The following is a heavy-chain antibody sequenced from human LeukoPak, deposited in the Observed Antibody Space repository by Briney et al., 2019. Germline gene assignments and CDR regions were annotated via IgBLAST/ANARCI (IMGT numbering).Heavy chain of an antibody. V-gene: IGHV4-30-2*01. Sequence: SETLSLTCTVSGGSISSGDYYWSWIRQPPGKGLEWIGYIYHSGSTYYNPSLKSRVTISVDRSKNQFSLKLSSVTAADTAVYYCARDAEFWSGYYTFDYWGQGTLVTVSS. CDR1: GGSISSGDYY. CDR3: ARDAEFWSGYYTFDY. CDR2: IYHSGST. D-gene: IGHD3-3*01. J-gene: IGHJ4*02.